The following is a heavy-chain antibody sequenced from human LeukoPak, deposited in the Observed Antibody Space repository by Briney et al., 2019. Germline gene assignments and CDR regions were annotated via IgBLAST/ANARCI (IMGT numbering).Heavy chain of an antibody. V-gene: IGHV4-59*01. Sequence: SETLSLTCIVSGGSISSYYWSWIRQPPGKGLEWIGYIYYSGSTNYNPSLKSRVTISVDTSKNQFSLKLSSVTAADTAVYYCASLGYCSSTSCYTGGVQHWGQGTLVTVSS. CDR2: IYYSGST. CDR3: ASLGYCSSTSCYTGGVQH. J-gene: IGHJ1*01. CDR1: GGSISSYY. D-gene: IGHD2-2*02.